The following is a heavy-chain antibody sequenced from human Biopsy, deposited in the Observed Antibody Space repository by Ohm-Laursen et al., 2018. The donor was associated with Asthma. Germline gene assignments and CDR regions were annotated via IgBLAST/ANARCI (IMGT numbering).Heavy chain of an antibody. CDR1: GYTFNSAG. Sequence: GASVKVPCKTSGYTFNSAGITWARQAPGQGLEWMGWISVYNGNTKVAQKLQDRVTMITDTSTSTAYMGLRSLRSDDTAVYFCGRAMDYSHYYGIDVWGQGTTVTVS. CDR3: GRAMDYSHYYGIDV. V-gene: IGHV1-18*01. CDR2: ISVYNGNT. D-gene: IGHD3-10*01. J-gene: IGHJ6*02.